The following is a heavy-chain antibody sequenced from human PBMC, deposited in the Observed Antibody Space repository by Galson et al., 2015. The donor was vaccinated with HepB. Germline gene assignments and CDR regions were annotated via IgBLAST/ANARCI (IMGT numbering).Heavy chain of an antibody. J-gene: IGHJ4*02. D-gene: IGHD1-26*01. V-gene: IGHV1-18*04. CDR1: GYTFINYA. Sequence: QSGAEVKKPGASVKVSCKASGYTFINYAISWVRQAPGQGLEWMAWISTNSADRNYAQGFQDRVTMTTDTSTSTAYMELRSLRSDDTAVYYCARVGSRVGATTYFDYWGQGTLVTVSS. CDR2: ISTNSADR. CDR3: ARVGSRVGATTYFDY.